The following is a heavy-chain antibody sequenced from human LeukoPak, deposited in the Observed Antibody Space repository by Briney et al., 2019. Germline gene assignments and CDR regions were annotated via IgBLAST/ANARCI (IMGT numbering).Heavy chain of an antibody. CDR3: ARDRHYYDSSGYYPYFDY. J-gene: IGHJ4*02. D-gene: IGHD3-22*01. Sequence: GGSLRLSCAASGFTSSSYEMNWVRQAPGKGLEWVSYISSSGSTIYYADSVKGRFTISRDNAKNSLYLQMNSLRAEDTAVYYCARDRHYYDSSGYYPYFDYWGQGTLVTVSS. CDR2: ISSSGSTI. V-gene: IGHV3-48*03. CDR1: GFTSSSYE.